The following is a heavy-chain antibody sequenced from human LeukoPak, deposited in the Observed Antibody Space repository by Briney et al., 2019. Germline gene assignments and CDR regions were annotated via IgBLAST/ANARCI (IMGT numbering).Heavy chain of an antibody. CDR2: IYHSGST. J-gene: IGHJ4*02. CDR3: ARVGTAAGVDY. CDR1: GGSISSGGYY. V-gene: IGHV4-30-2*01. Sequence: SETLSLTCTVSGGSISSGGYYWSWIRQPPGKGLEWIGYIYHSGSTYYNPSLKSRVTISVDRSKNQFSLKLSSVTAADTAVYYCARVGTAAGVDYWGQGTLVTVSS. D-gene: IGHD6-13*01.